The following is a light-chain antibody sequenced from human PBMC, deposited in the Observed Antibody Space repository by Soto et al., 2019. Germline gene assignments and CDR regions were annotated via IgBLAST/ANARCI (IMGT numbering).Light chain of an antibody. J-gene: IGLJ2*01. Sequence: QSALTQPRSVSGSPGQSVIISCTGTSSDVGGYNYVSWYQQHPGKAPKLMIYDVSKRPSGVPDRFSGSKSGNTASLTISGLQAEDEADYYCCSYAGSYTLMVFGGGTKVTVL. V-gene: IGLV2-11*01. CDR3: CSYAGSYTLMV. CDR1: SSDVGGYNY. CDR2: DVS.